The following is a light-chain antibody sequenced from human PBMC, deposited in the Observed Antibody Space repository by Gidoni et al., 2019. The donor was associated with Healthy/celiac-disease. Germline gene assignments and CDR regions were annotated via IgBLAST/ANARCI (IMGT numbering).Light chain of an antibody. CDR1: QSVSSSY. CDR2: GAS. J-gene: IGKJ5*01. V-gene: IGKV3-20*01. CDR3: QQYGSSPPIT. Sequence: EIVLTQSPGTLSLSPGERATLSCRASQSVSSSYLAWYQQKPGQAPRLLIDGASSRATGIPDRFSGSGSGTDFTLTISRLEPEDCAVYYCQQYGSSPPITFGQGTRLEIK.